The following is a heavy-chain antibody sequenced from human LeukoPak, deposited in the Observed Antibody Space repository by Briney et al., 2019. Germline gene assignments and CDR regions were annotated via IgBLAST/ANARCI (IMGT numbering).Heavy chain of an antibody. CDR1: GGSISSGGYY. CDR3: ARVDILTGYCLDY. Sequence: SLSLTCTVSGGSISSGGYYWSWIRQHPGKGLEWIGYIYYSGSTYYNPSLKSRVTISVDTSKNQFSLKLSSVTAADTAVYYCARVDILTGYCLDYWGQGTLVTVSS. D-gene: IGHD3-9*01. CDR2: IYYSGST. V-gene: IGHV4-31*03. J-gene: IGHJ4*02.